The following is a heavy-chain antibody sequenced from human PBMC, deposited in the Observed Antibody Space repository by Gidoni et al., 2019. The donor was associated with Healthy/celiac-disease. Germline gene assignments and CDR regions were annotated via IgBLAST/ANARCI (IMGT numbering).Heavy chain of an antibody. CDR1: GFTFSSYA. Sequence: EVQLLESGGGLVQPGGSLRLSCAASGFTFSSYAMSWFRQAPGKGLEWVSAMSGSGGSTYYADSVKGRFTISRDNSKNTLYLKMNSLRAEDTAVYYCAKEEIVWVVAATEENYYYYMDVWGKGTTVTVSS. D-gene: IGHD2-15*01. CDR3: AKEEIVWVVAATEENYYYYMDV. J-gene: IGHJ6*03. V-gene: IGHV3-23*01. CDR2: MSGSGGST.